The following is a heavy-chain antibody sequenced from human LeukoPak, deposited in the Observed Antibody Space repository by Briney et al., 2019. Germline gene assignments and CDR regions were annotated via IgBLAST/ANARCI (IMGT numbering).Heavy chain of an antibody. J-gene: IGHJ6*02. CDR3: ARETAGETSLRWVYYGMDV. CDR2: ISSSSSTI. CDR1: GFTFSSYS. V-gene: IGHV3-48*04. D-gene: IGHD2-2*01. Sequence: GGSLRLSCAASGFTFSSYSMNWVRQAPGKGLEWVSYISSSSSTIYYADSVKGRFTISRDNAKNSLYLQMNSLRAEDTAVYYCARETAGETSLRWVYYGMDVWAKGPRSPSP.